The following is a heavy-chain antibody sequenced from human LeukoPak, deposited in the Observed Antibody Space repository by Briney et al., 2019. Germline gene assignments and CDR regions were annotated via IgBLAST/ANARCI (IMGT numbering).Heavy chain of an antibody. D-gene: IGHD6-19*01. CDR2: ISAYNGNT. V-gene: IGHV1-18*01. Sequence: PEASVKVSCKASGYAFTSYGISWVRQAPGQGLEWMGWISAYNGNTNYAQKLQGRVTMTTDTSTSTAYMELRSLRSDDTAVYYCARDMRPDWAVAGRDAFDIWGQGTMVTVSS. J-gene: IGHJ3*02. CDR3: ARDMRPDWAVAGRDAFDI. CDR1: GYAFTSYG.